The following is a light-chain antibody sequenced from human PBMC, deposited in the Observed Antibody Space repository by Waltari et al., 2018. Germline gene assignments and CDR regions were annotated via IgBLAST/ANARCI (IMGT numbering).Light chain of an antibody. CDR3: QQYNKWPPWT. CDR2: GAS. V-gene: IGKV3-15*01. Sequence: EIVMTQSPATLSVSPGESATLTCSASQSVSSNLAWYQQKPGQAPRLLIYGASTRATGIPARFSGSGSGTEFTLTISSLQSEDFAVYYCQQYNKWPPWTFGQGTKVEIK. J-gene: IGKJ1*01. CDR1: QSVSSN.